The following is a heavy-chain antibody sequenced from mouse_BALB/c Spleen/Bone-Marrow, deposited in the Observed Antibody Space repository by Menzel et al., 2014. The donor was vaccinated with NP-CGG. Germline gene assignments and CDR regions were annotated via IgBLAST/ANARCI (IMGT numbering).Heavy chain of an antibody. J-gene: IGHJ2*01. CDR3: ARSDYGD. D-gene: IGHD1-1*01. CDR2: ILPGSGST. Sequence: VKLMESGAELMKPGASVKISCKATGYTFSSYWIEWVKQRPGHGLEWIGEILPGSGSTNYNEKFKGKATFTADTSSNTAYMQLSSLTSGDSAVYSCARSDYGDWGQGTTLTVSS. V-gene: IGHV1-9*01. CDR1: GYTFSSYW.